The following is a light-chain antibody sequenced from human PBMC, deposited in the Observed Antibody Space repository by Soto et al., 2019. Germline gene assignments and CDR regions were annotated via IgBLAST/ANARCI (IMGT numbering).Light chain of an antibody. CDR1: SSNIGAGYD. J-gene: IGLJ1*01. Sequence: QSVLTQPPSVSGAPGQRVTISCTGSSSNIGAGYDVHWYQQLPGTAPKLLIYRNSNRPSGVPDRFSGSKSGTSASLAITGLQAEDEADYYCQSYDSSLSGSTIFGTGTKVTVL. V-gene: IGLV1-40*01. CDR2: RNS. CDR3: QSYDSSLSGSTI.